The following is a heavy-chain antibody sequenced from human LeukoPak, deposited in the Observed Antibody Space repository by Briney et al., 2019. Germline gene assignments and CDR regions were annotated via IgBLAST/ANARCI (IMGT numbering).Heavy chain of an antibody. D-gene: IGHD3-16*02. Sequence: KPSETLSLTCTVSGYSISSGYYWGWIRQPPGKGLEWIGSIYHSGSTYYNPSLKSRVTISVDTSKNQFSLKLNSVTAADTAVFYCARAPSAWGYPFDIWGQGTMVTVSS. V-gene: IGHV4-38-2*02. CDR1: GYSISSGYY. CDR3: ARAPSAWGYPFDI. CDR2: IYHSGST. J-gene: IGHJ3*02.